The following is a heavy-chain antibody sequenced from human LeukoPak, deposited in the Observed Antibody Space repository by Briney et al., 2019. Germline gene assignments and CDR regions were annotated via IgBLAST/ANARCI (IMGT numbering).Heavy chain of an antibody. J-gene: IGHJ4*02. Sequence: GGSVTVSCKASGGTFSSYAISWVRQAPGQGLEWMGGIIPIFGTANYAQKFQGRVTMTADESTSTAYMELSSLRSEDTAVYYCARDADSSELTTQYYFDYWGQGTLVTVSS. CDR3: ARDADSSELTTQYYFDY. CDR1: GGTFSSYA. CDR2: IIPIFGTA. V-gene: IGHV1-69*13. D-gene: IGHD3-22*01.